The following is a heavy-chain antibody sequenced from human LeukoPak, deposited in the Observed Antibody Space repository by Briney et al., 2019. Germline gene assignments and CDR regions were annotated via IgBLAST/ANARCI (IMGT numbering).Heavy chain of an antibody. J-gene: IGHJ2*01. CDR2: INPSGGST. CDR3: ATRTPMYNWNHNHWYFDL. V-gene: IGHV1-46*01. Sequence: ASVKVSCKASGYTFTSYYMHWVRQAPGQGPEWMGIINPSGGSTSYAQKFQGRVTMTRDTSTSTVYMELSSLRSEDTAVYYCATRTPMYNWNHNHWYFDLWGRGTLVTVSS. CDR1: GYTFTSYY. D-gene: IGHD1-14*01.